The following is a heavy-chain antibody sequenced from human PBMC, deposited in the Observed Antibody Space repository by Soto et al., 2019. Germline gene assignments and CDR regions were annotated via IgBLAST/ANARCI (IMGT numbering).Heavy chain of an antibody. CDR2: TYYSGST. CDR3: ARVYYDILTGYSPLDY. D-gene: IGHD3-9*01. V-gene: IGHV4-31*03. Sequence: PAETLSLTCTVSGGSISSGGYYFICIGQRPGKGLELIGYTYYSGSTYYNPSLKSRVTISVDTSKNQFSLKLSSVTAADTAVYYCARVYYDILTGYSPLDYWGQGTLVTVSS. J-gene: IGHJ4*02. CDR1: GGSISSGGYY.